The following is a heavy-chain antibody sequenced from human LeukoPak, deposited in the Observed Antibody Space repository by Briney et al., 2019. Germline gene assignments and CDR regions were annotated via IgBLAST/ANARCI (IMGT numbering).Heavy chain of an antibody. D-gene: IGHD2-15*01. CDR1: GYTFTSYG. J-gene: IGHJ3*02. V-gene: IGHV1-18*04. CDR3: ARAVRIVVVVAATVAFDI. Sequence: ASVKVSCKASGYTFTSYGISWVRQAPGQRLEWMGWISAYNGNTNYAQKLQGRVTMTTDTSTSTAYMELRSLRSDDTAVYYCARAVRIVVVVAATVAFDIWGQGTMVTVSS. CDR2: ISAYNGNT.